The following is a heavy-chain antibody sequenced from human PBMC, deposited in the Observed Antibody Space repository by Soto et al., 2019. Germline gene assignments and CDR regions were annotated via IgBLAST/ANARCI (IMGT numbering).Heavy chain of an antibody. V-gene: IGHV3-33*01. Sequence: SGAAALFTFSSYGMRCVRQAPGKGLEWVAVIWYDGSNKYYADSVKGRFTISRDNSKNTLYLQMNSLRAEDTAVYYCARDNVRYSSGRRWFDPWGQGTLVTVS. CDR1: LFTFSSYG. D-gene: IGHD6-19*01. CDR2: IWYDGSNK. J-gene: IGHJ5*02. CDR3: ARDNVRYSSGRRWFDP.